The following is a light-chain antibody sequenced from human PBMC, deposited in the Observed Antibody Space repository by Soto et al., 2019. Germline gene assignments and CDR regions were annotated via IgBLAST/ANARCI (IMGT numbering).Light chain of an antibody. CDR2: DVN. V-gene: IGLV2-14*01. J-gene: IGLJ1*01. Sequence: QSALTQPASVSGSPGQSITISCTGTSSDVGAFNYVSWYQQHPGKAPKLMIFDVNNRPSGVSNRFSGSKSGNTASLTISGLQAEDEADYYCNSYTRSNSYVFGTGTKLTVL. CDR3: NSYTRSNSYV. CDR1: SSDVGAFNY.